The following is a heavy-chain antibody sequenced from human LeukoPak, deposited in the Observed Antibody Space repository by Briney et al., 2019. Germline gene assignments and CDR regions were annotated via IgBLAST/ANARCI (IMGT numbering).Heavy chain of an antibody. CDR1: AFTFSNYA. CDR3: ANWIGSSSRDY. V-gene: IGHV3-23*01. D-gene: IGHD6-6*01. J-gene: IGHJ4*02. CDR2: ISGSGGST. Sequence: TGRSLRLSCAASAFTFSNYAMSWVRQAPGKGLEWVSIISGSGGSTYYADSVKGRFTVSRDNSKDTLYLQMNSLRAEDTAVYYCANWIGSSSRDYWGQGTLVTVSS.